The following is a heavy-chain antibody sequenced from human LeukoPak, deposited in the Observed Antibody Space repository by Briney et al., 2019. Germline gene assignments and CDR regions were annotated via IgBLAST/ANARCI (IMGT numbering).Heavy chain of an antibody. D-gene: IGHD5-12*01. Sequence: GGSLRLSCAASGFTFSGFYMTWIRQAPGKGLEWVSYTSSSSSTIYYTDSVKGRLTISRDNAKNSLYLQMNSLRAEDTAVYYCARGMDIVATLKTIDAFDIWGQGTMVTVSS. V-gene: IGHV3-11*04. CDR3: ARGMDIVATLKTIDAFDI. CDR1: GFTFSGFY. J-gene: IGHJ3*02. CDR2: TSSSSSTI.